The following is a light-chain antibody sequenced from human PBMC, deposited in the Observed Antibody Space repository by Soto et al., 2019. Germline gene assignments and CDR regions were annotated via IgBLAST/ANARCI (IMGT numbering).Light chain of an antibody. V-gene: IGKV1-5*01. Sequence: DLQITQSPSTLSSSVVDRFAITCRASQSINNWLAWYQLKPGKAPKLLIYDASTLESGVPSRFSGSGSGTEFTLTISSLQAEDVAVYYCQQYYSPPRTFGQGTKVDIK. CDR2: DAS. J-gene: IGKJ1*01. CDR3: QQYYSPPRT. CDR1: QSINNW.